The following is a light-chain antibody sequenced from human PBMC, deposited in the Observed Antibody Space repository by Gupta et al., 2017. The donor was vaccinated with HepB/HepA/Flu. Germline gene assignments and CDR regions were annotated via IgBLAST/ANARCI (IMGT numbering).Light chain of an antibody. Sequence: DIAMLQSPSSLSVTPGEPASISCTSSQRVLHDTGYNYLEWYLQKPGQSPQLLFYVGSKRGSGVPDRFSGSGSGTDSTLKSSRVDAEVVGVYYRKPERLSLTFGGGTRLEIK. CDR2: VGS. CDR1: QRVLHDTGYNY. CDR3: KPERLSLT. J-gene: IGKJ4*01. V-gene: IGKV2-28*01.